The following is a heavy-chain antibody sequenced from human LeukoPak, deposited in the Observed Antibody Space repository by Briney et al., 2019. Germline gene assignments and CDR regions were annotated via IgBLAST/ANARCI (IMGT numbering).Heavy chain of an antibody. CDR3: ARTGIAARPTVWFDP. V-gene: IGHV3-74*01. CDR1: GFTFSKYW. Sequence: GGSLRLSCAASGFTFSKYWMHWVRQAPGKGLVWVSYINSDGSSTNYADSVKGRFTISRDNAKNTLYLQMNSPRAEDTALYYCARTGIAARPTVWFDPWGQGTLVTVSS. D-gene: IGHD6-6*01. CDR2: INSDGSST. J-gene: IGHJ5*02.